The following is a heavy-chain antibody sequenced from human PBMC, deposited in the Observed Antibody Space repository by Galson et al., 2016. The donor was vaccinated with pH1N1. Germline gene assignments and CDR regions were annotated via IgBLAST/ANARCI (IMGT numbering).Heavy chain of an antibody. Sequence: SVKVSCKASGGIFNNYAISWVRQAPGEGLEWMGGIKPLYGPAIYAQKFQGRLTVTADGSTAYMEMSSLRAEDTAVYYCARGFSGYDRLEYYQNGMDAWGQGTTVTVSS. CDR2: IKPLYGPA. CDR1: GGIFNNYA. J-gene: IGHJ6*02. V-gene: IGHV1-69*13. D-gene: IGHD5-12*01. CDR3: ARGFSGYDRLEYYQNGMDA.